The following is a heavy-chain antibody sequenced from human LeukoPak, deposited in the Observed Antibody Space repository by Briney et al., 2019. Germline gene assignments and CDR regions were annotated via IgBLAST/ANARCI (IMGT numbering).Heavy chain of an antibody. J-gene: IGHJ6*02. Sequence: GRSLRLSCAAPGFTFSSYAMHWVRQAPGKGLEWVAVISYDGSNKYYADSVKGRFTISRDNSKNTLYLQMNSLRAEDTAVYYCARDETSGWYVRGYYYYGMDVWGQGTTVTVSS. CDR1: GFTFSSYA. V-gene: IGHV3-30-3*01. CDR2: ISYDGSNK. D-gene: IGHD6-19*01. CDR3: ARDETSGWYVRGYYYYGMDV.